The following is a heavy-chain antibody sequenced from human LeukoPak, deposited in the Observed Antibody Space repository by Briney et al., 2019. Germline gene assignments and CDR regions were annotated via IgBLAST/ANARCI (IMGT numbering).Heavy chain of an antibody. CDR1: GFSVGNNY. J-gene: IGHJ4*02. V-gene: IGHV3-53*01. CDR3: ATEGGGFSSAWYMWDN. CDR2: IYAGGGT. D-gene: IGHD6-19*01. Sequence: GGSLRLSCRTSGFSVGNNYMSWVRQSPGRGLEWVSVIYAGGGTFYSDSVKGRFTVTRDDSRNTVHLQMNSLRADDTAVYYCATEGGGFSSAWYMWDNWGQGTLVTVSS.